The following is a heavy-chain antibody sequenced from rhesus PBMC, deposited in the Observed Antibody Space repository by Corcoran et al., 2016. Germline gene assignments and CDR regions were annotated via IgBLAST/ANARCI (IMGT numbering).Heavy chain of an antibody. CDR3: ARDRNYYGGYFDY. CDR2: FYGNSAGT. CDR1: GDSISDYYY. D-gene: IGHD3-28*01. J-gene: IGHJ4*01. Sequence: QVQLQESGPGLVKPSETLSLTCAVSGDSISDYYYWNWIRQPPGKGLEWIGNFYGNSAGTYYNPSLKSRVTISKDTSKNQFFLKLSSMTAADTAVYYCARDRNYYGGYFDYWGQGVLVTVSS. V-gene: IGHV4S9*01.